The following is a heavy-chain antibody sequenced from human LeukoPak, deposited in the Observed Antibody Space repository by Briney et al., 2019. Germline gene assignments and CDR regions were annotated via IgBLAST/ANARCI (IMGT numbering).Heavy chain of an antibody. CDR3: ARSNYYGSGSYGYAFDI. V-gene: IGHV4-59*02. D-gene: IGHD3-10*01. Sequence: SETLSLTCTVSGGSVRSSYWSWIRQPPGKGLEWIGYIYYTGSTNYNPSLKSRVTISVDTSKNQFSLKLSSVTAADTAVYYCARSNYYGSGSYGYAFDIWGQGTMVTVSS. J-gene: IGHJ3*02. CDR1: GGSVRSSY. CDR2: IYYTGST.